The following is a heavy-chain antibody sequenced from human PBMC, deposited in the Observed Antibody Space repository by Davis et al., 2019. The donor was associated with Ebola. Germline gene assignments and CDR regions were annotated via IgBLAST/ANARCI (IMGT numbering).Heavy chain of an antibody. D-gene: IGHD1-26*01. J-gene: IGHJ3*02. V-gene: IGHV3-15*01. CDR2: IKSKTDGGTT. Sequence: GESLKISCAASGFTFSSYSMNWVRQAPGKGLEWVGRIKSKTDGGTTDYAAPVKGRFTISRDDSKNTLYLQMNNLKTEDTAVYYCTTDPNIVGATYGAFDIWGQGTMVTVSS. CDR3: TTDPNIVGATYGAFDI. CDR1: GFTFSSYS.